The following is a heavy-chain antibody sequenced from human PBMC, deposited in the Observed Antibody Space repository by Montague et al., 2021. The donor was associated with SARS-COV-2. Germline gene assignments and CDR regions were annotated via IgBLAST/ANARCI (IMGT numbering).Heavy chain of an antibody. D-gene: IGHD3-9*01. J-gene: IGHJ4*02. Sequence: SETLSLTCTVSGGSISSYYWSWIRQPPGKGLEWTGYIYYSGSTNYNPSLKSRVTISIDTSKNQFSLKLSSVTAADTAVYYCARHALGYFDWLNEGYFDYWGQGTLVTVSS. CDR3: ARHALGYFDWLNEGYFDY. CDR1: GGSISSYY. V-gene: IGHV4-59*08. CDR2: IYYSGST.